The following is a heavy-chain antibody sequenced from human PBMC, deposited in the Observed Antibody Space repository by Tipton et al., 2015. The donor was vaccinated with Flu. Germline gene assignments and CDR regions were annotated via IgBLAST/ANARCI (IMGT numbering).Heavy chain of an antibody. Sequence: SLRLSCAASGFAFSGFEMNWVRQAPGKGLQWVSYISTSGSTIIYADSVKGRFAISRDDAKNSLYLQMNSLRAEDTAVYYCAMRFQSGYDYNFDYWGQGTRVTVSS. J-gene: IGHJ4*02. V-gene: IGHV3-48*03. CDR3: AMRFQSGYDYNFDY. D-gene: IGHD5-12*01. CDR1: GFAFSGFE. CDR2: ISTSGSTI.